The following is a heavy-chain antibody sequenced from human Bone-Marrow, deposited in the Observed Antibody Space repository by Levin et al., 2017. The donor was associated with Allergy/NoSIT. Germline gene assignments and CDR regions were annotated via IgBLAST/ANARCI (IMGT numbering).Heavy chain of an antibody. CDR3: ARGTDYYDSSGSYYNDAFDV. CDR1: GGSISSGGYY. D-gene: IGHD3-22*01. J-gene: IGHJ3*01. Sequence: SETLSLTCFVSGGSISSGGYYWSWLRQQPGKGLEWIGYIYSSGSAHYSPSLESRVIISIDTSKNQFSLKLTSVTAADTAVYFCARGTDYYDSSGSYYNDAFDVWGQGTMVSVSS. V-gene: IGHV4-31*03. CDR2: IYSSGSA.